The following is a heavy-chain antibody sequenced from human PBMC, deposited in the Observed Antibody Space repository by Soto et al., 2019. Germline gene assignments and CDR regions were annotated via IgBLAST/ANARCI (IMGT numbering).Heavy chain of an antibody. CDR3: ARDSSIVVVPAAPSGMDV. V-gene: IGHV1-69*13. CDR1: GGTFSSCA. Sequence: GASVKVSCKASGGTFSSCAISWVRQAPGQGLEWMGGIIPIFGTANYAQKFQGRVTITADESTSTAYMELSSLRSEDTAVYYCARDSSIVVVPAAPSGMDVWGQGTTVTVSS. CDR2: IIPIFGTA. J-gene: IGHJ6*02. D-gene: IGHD2-2*01.